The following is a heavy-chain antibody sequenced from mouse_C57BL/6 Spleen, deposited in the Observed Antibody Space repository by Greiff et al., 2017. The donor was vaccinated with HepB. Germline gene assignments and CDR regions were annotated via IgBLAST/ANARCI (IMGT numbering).Heavy chain of an antibody. CDR2: INPNYGTT. D-gene: IGHD2-4*01. V-gene: IGHV1-39*01. J-gene: IGHJ4*01. CDR3: ARSVDYDGHYYAMDY. CDR1: GYSFTDYN. Sequence: VHVKQSGPELVKPGASVKISCKASGYSFTDYNMNWVKQSNGKSLEWIGVINPNYGTTSYNQKFKGKATLTVDQSSSTAYMQLNSLTSEDSAVYYCARSVDYDGHYYAMDYWGQGTSVTVSS.